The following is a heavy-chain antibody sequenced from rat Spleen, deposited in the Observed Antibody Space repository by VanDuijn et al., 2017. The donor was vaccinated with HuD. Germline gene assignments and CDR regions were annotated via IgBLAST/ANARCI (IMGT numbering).Heavy chain of an antibody. Sequence: EVQLVESGGGLVQPGRSMKLSCAASGFTFSNYDMAWVRQAPTKGLEWVASVTYDGSKTYYRDSVKGRFTISRDNEKNTLYLQMESLRSEDTATYYCAKVPYYGYYYFDYWGQGVMVTVSS. CDR3: AKVPYYGYYYFDY. D-gene: IGHD1-7*01. J-gene: IGHJ2*01. CDR1: GFTFSNYD. V-gene: IGHV5-25*01. CDR2: VTYDGSKT.